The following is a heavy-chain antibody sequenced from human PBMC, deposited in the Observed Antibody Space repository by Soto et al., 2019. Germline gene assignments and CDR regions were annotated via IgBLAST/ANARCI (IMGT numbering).Heavy chain of an antibody. V-gene: IGHV3-21*01. Sequence: EVQLVESGGGLVKPGGSLRLSCAASGFTFSSYSMNWVRQAPGKGLEWVSSISSSSSYIYYSDSVKGRFTISRDNAKNSLYLQMNSLTAEDTAVYYCARDGGGFEELSNNYYYYGMDFWGQGTTVTVSS. CDR1: GFTFSSYS. CDR3: ARDGGGFEELSNNYYYYGMDF. J-gene: IGHJ6*02. D-gene: IGHD3-10*01. CDR2: ISSSSSYI.